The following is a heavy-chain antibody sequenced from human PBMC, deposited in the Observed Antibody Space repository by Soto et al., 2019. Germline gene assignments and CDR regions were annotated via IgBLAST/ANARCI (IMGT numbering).Heavy chain of an antibody. Sequence: PSETLSLTCAVYGGSFSGYYWSWIRQPPGKGLEWIGEINHSGSTNYNPSLKSRVTISVDTSKNQFSLKLSSVTAADTAVYYCARAGYYDILTGYYRNRNFDYWGQGTLVTVSS. V-gene: IGHV4-34*01. J-gene: IGHJ4*02. CDR3: ARAGYYDILTGYYRNRNFDY. CDR1: GGSFSGYY. D-gene: IGHD3-9*01. CDR2: INHSGST.